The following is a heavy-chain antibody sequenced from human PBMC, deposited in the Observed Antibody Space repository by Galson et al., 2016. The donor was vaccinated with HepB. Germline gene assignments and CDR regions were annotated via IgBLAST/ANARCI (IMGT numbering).Heavy chain of an antibody. CDR3: AKEGRDILTGYYNGDAFDI. Sequence: SLRLSCAASGFTFSSYAMSRVRQAPGKGLEWVSVISNSGGSTYYADSVKGRFTISRDNSKNTLYLQMNSLRAEDTAVYYCAKEGRDILTGYYNGDAFDIWGQGTMVTVSS. CDR1: GFTFSSYA. CDR2: ISNSGGST. D-gene: IGHD3-9*01. J-gene: IGHJ3*02. V-gene: IGHV3-23*01.